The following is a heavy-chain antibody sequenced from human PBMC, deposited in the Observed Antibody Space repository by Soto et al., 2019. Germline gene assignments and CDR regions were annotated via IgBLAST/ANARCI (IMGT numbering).Heavy chain of an antibody. CDR3: AKDQEDISYYYYYGMDV. V-gene: IGHV3-30*18. J-gene: IGHJ6*02. D-gene: IGHD2-15*01. CDR2: ITYDGSNK. CDR1: GFTFSCYG. Sequence: QVQLVESGGGVVQPGRSLRLSCAASGFTFSCYGMHWVRQAPGKGLEWVAVITYDGSNKYYADSVKGRFTISRYNSKNTLYLQMNSLRAEDTAVYYCAKDQEDISYYYYYGMDVWGQGTTVTVSS.